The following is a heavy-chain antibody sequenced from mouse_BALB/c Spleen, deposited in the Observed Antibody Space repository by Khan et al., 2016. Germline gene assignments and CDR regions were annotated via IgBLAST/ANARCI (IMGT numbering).Heavy chain of an antibody. J-gene: IGHJ1*01. CDR2: INSDGSAM. Sequence: EVQLLETGGGLVQPGGSRGLSCEGSGFSFSGFWMSWVRQTPGKTLEWIGDINSDGSAMNYAPSIKDRFTIFSDNDINTLYLHMSNVRSEDTATYFCMRWDGFYFDVWGAGTTVTVSS. CDR1: GFSFSGFW. V-gene: IGHV11-2*02. D-gene: IGHD2-3*01. CDR3: MRWDGFYFDV.